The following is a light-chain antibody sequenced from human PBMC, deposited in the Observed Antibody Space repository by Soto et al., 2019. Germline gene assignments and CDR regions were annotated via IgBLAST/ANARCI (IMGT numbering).Light chain of an antibody. CDR3: QQYGGSPMYT. V-gene: IGKV3-20*01. CDR1: QSVGSSY. Sequence: EIVLTQSPGTLSLSPGERATLSCRASQSVGSSYLAWYQQKPGQPPRLLIYHASSRATGIPDRFSGSGSGTDFSITISRLEPGDFAVYYCQQYGGSPMYTFGQGTKLEIK. J-gene: IGKJ2*01. CDR2: HAS.